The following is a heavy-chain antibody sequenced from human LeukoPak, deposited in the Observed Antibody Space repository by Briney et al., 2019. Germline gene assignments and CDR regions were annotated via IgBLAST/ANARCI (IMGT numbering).Heavy chain of an antibody. CDR3: ARDLSGSQRGGYFDF. J-gene: IGHJ4*02. V-gene: IGHV3-7*03. D-gene: IGHD1-26*01. CDR2: IKQDGSEK. CDR1: GFTFSSCG. Sequence: PGGSLRLSCAASGFTFSSCGMHWVRQAPGKGLEWVANIKQDGSEKYYVDSVKGRFTISRDNAKDSLYLQMNSLRAEDTAVYYCARDLSGSQRGGYFDFWGQGTLVTVSS.